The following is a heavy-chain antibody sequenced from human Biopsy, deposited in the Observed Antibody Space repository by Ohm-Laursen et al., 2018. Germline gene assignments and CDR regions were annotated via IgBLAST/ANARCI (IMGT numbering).Heavy chain of an antibody. D-gene: IGHD3-10*01. CDR1: GYMFYSYG. J-gene: IGHJ6*02. Sequence: SVKVSCKVSGYMFYSYGVSWVRLAPGQGPEWMGWISGYNGNTNYPQSLQGRVTLTTDASSSTAYMELRGLRSDDTAVYYCARDRHHAAGSYAGMDVWGQGTTVTVSS. V-gene: IGHV1-18*01. CDR3: ARDRHHAAGSYAGMDV. CDR2: ISGYNGNT.